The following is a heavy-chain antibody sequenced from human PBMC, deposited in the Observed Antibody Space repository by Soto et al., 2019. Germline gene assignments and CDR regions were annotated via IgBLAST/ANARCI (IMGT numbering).Heavy chain of an antibody. CDR3: AIETSYCTNGVCYTGTFDY. CDR1: GFNFSSYA. V-gene: IGHV3-30-3*01. D-gene: IGHD2-8*01. J-gene: IGHJ4*02. CDR2: ISYDGSNK. Sequence: GGSLRLSCAASGFNFSSYAMHWVRQDPGKGLEWVAVISYDGSNKYYADSVKGRFTISRDNSKNTLYLQMNSLRAEDTAVYYCAIETSYCTNGVCYTGTFDYWGQGTLVTVSS.